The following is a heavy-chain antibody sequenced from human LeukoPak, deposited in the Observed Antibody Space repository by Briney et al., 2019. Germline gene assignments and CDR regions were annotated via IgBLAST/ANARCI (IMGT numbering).Heavy chain of an antibody. CDR2: INPDGSTT. CDR3: ARVATVTTPDY. D-gene: IGHD4-17*01. Sequence: ETLSLTCAVSGGSISSSYWMHWVRQPLGKGLVWVSRINPDGSTTNYADSVKGRFTISRDNAKHTLYLQMNSLTVEDTAVYYCARVATVTTPDYWGQGTLVTVSS. CDR1: GGSISSSYW. J-gene: IGHJ4*02. V-gene: IGHV3-74*01.